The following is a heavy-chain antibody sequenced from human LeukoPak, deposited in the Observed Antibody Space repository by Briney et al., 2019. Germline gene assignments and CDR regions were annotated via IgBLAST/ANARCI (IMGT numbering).Heavy chain of an antibody. V-gene: IGHV3-33*01. CDR2: IWYDGSNK. CDR3: ARGPGDYSGPYYYYYYMDV. D-gene: IGHD4-17*01. Sequence: PGGSLRLSCAASGFTFSSYGMHWVHQAPGKGLEWVAVIWYDGSNKYYADSVKGRFTISRDNSKNTLYLQMNSLRAEDTAVYYCARGPGDYSGPYYYYYYMDVWGKGTTVTVSS. J-gene: IGHJ6*03. CDR1: GFTFSSYG.